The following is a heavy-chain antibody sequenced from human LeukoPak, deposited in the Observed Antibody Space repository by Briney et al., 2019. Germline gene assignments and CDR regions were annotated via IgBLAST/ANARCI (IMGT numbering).Heavy chain of an antibody. Sequence: SETLSLTCTVSCGSVSNYYWSWIRQPPGKGLEWIGYIYYSGSTNYNPSLKSRVTISVDTSKNQFSLKLSSVTAADTAVYYCARVGGTNYYYYGMGVWGQGTTVTVSS. V-gene: IGHV4-59*02. CDR3: ARVGGTNYYYYGMGV. CDR1: CGSVSNYY. D-gene: IGHD1-26*01. CDR2: IYYSGST. J-gene: IGHJ6*02.